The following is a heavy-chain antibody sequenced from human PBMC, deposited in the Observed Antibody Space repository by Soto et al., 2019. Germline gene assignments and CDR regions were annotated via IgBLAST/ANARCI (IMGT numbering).Heavy chain of an antibody. CDR2: ISYDGSNK. V-gene: IGHV3-30-3*01. Sequence: GSLRLSCAASGFTFSSYAMHWVRQAPGKGLEWVAVISYDGSNKYYADSVKGRFTISRDNSKNTLYLQMNSLRAEDTAVYYCARGGIVVVPAAHNSWFDPWGQGTLVTVSS. J-gene: IGHJ5*02. CDR1: GFTFSSYA. CDR3: ARGGIVVVPAAHNSWFDP. D-gene: IGHD2-2*01.